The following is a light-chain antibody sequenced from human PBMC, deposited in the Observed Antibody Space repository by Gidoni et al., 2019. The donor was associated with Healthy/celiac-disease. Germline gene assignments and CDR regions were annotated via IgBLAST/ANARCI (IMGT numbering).Light chain of an antibody. CDR1: QTIGGF. CDR3: QQYKSYST. V-gene: IGKV1-5*03. Sequence: DIQMTQPPSILSASVGDSVTIPRRSSQTIGGFLAWYQQKPRKAPRLLIYRASGLQSGVPSRFSSSGSGTEFTLTISRLQPDDFATYYFQQYKSYSTFGQGTRVEV. CDR2: RAS. J-gene: IGKJ1*01.